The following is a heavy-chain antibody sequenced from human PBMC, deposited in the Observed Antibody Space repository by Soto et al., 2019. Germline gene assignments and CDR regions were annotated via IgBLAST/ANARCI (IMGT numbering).Heavy chain of an antibody. V-gene: IGHV4-59*12. Sequence: SETLSLTCTVSGDSMTSYYWSWIRQPPGKGLEWIGYMYYSGSTNYNPSLKSRVTISVDTSKNQFSLKLSSVTAADTAVYYCARSSSLGYCSGGSCYSRVWYNWFDPWGQGTLVTVSS. D-gene: IGHD2-15*01. CDR1: GDSMTSYY. CDR2: MYYSGST. CDR3: ARSSSLGYCSGGSCYSRVWYNWFDP. J-gene: IGHJ5*02.